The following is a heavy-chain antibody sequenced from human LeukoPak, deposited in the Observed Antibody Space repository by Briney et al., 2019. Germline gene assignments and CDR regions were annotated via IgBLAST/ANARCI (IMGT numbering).Heavy chain of an antibody. J-gene: IGHJ4*02. CDR1: GYSFTSYW. CDR2: IYPGDSDT. V-gene: IGHV5-51*01. CDR3: ARGVYSSSSGPAFDY. D-gene: IGHD6-6*01. Sequence: GESLKISCKGSGYSFTSYWIGWVRQMPGKGLEWMGIIYPGDSDTRYSPSFQGQVTISADKSISTAYLQWSSLKASDTAMYYCARGVYSSSSGPAFDYWGQETLVTVSS.